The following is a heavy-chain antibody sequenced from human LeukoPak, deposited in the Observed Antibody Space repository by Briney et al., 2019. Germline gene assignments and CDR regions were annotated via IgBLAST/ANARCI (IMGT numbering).Heavy chain of an antibody. Sequence: ASVKVSCKASGYTFTSYGISWVRQAPGQGLEWMVWISTYNGNTNYAQKLQGRVTMTTDTSTSTAYMELRGLTSDDTAVYYCARVTQRSHSFDFWGQGTLVTVSS. V-gene: IGHV1-18*01. D-gene: IGHD1-1*01. CDR2: ISTYNGNT. CDR3: ARVTQRSHSFDF. J-gene: IGHJ4*02. CDR1: GYTFTSYG.